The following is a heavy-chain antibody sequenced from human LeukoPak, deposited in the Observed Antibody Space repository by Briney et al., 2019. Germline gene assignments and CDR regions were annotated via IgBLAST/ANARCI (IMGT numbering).Heavy chain of an antibody. CDR1: GYSISSGYY. D-gene: IGHD1-26*01. Sequence: PSETLSLTCTVSGYSISSGYYWGWIRQPPGKGLEWIGSIYHSGSTYYNPSLKSRVTISVDKSKNQFSLKLSSVTAADTAVYYCARESSVGATNLLDYWGQGTLVTVSS. CDR2: IYHSGST. CDR3: ARESSVGATNLLDY. V-gene: IGHV4-38-2*02. J-gene: IGHJ4*02.